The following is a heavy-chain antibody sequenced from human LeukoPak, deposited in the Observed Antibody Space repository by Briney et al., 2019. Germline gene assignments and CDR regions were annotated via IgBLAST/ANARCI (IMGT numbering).Heavy chain of an antibody. CDR3: ARHRRGIAAAGTGWAPFDY. Sequence: PSETLSLTCTVSGGSISSYYWSWIRQLPGKGLEWIGYVYYSGSTNYNPSLKSRVTISVDTSKNQFSLKLSSVTAADTAVYYCARHRRGIAAAGTGWAPFDYWGQGTLVTVSS. CDR1: GGSISSYY. CDR2: VYYSGST. J-gene: IGHJ4*02. D-gene: IGHD6-13*01. V-gene: IGHV4-59*08.